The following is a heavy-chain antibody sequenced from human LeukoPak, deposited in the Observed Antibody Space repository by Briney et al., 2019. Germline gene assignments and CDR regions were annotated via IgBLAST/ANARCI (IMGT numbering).Heavy chain of an antibody. CDR1: GYTFTDYY. CDR2: INPNSGGT. D-gene: IGHD2-8*01. CDR3: AREVICTNGVCYTYYGMDV. Sequence: ASVKVSCKASGYTFTDYYMHWVRQAPGQGLEWLGWINPNSGGTNYAQKFQGGVTMTRDTSISTAYMELSRLRSDDTAVYYCAREVICTNGVCYTYYGMDVWGQGTAVTVSS. J-gene: IGHJ6*02. V-gene: IGHV1-2*02.